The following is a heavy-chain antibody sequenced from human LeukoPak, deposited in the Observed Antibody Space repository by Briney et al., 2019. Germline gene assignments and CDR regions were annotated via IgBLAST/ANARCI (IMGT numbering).Heavy chain of an antibody. J-gene: IGHJ4*02. Sequence: GGSLRLSCAASGFTFSSYSMNWVRQAPGKGLEWVSSISSSSSYIYYADSVKGRFTISRDNAKNSLYLQMNSLRAEDTAVYYCAKSRYFDWSRGYFDYWGQGTLVTVSS. D-gene: IGHD3-9*01. V-gene: IGHV3-21*01. CDR2: ISSSSSYI. CDR1: GFTFSSYS. CDR3: AKSRYFDWSRGYFDY.